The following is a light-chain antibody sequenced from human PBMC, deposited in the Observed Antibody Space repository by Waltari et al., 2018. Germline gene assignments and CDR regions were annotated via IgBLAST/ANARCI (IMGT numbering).Light chain of an antibody. CDR2: DVT. V-gene: IGLV2-14*03. CDR3: SSYPRTGTWL. CDR1: SSDSVDYDF. Sequence: QSALTQPASVSGSPGQSVTISCTGTSSDSVDYDFVSWYQQHPGKAPKLIIFDVTTRPSGVFNRFSGSKSGSTASLTISGRQAEDETDYFCSSYPRTGTWLFGGGTKLTVL. J-gene: IGLJ3*02.